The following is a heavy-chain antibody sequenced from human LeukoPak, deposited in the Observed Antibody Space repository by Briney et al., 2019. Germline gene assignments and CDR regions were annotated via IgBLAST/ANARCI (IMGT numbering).Heavy chain of an antibody. Sequence: PGGSLRLSCAASGFTFSSYGMHWVRQAPGKGLEWVAFIRYDGSNKYYADSVKGRFTISRDNSKNTLYLQTNSLRAEDTAVYYCAKSHYYDSRAADYWGQGTLVTVSS. D-gene: IGHD3-22*01. J-gene: IGHJ4*02. CDR2: IRYDGSNK. V-gene: IGHV3-30*02. CDR3: AKSHYYDSRAADY. CDR1: GFTFSSYG.